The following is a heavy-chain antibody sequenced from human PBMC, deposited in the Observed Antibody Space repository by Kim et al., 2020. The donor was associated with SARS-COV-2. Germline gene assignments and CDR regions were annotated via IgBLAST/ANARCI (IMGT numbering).Heavy chain of an antibody. CDR1: GFSFSDYY. CDR2: INSDGSST. Sequence: GGSLRLSCAASGFSFSDYYMTWIRQAPGKGLEWVAYINSDGSSTDYADSVTGRFTISRDSAKRSVSLQMNSLTPEDTAVYYSVREPSNRGQGTLVTVSS. V-gene: IGHV3-11*01. CDR3: VREPSN. J-gene: IGHJ4*02.